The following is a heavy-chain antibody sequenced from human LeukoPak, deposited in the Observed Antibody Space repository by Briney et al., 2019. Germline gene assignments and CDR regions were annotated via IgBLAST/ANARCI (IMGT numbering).Heavy chain of an antibody. CDR2: IIPILGIA. CDR1: GGTFSSYA. D-gene: IGHD5-18*01. Sequence: GASVKVSCKASGGTFSSYAISWVRQAPGQGLEWMGGIIPILGIANYAQKFQGRVTITADKSTSTAYMELSSLRSEDTAVYYCASGYSYGYCFDYWGQGTLVTVSS. V-gene: IGHV1-69*10. CDR3: ASGYSYGYCFDY. J-gene: IGHJ4*02.